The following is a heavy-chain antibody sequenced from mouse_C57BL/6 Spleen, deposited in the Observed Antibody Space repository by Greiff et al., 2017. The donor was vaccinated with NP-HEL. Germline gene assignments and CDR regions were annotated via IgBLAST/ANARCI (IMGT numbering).Heavy chain of an antibody. Sequence: EVQLQQSGPELVKPGASVKIPCKASGYTFTDYNMDWVKQSHGKSLEWIGDINPNNGGTIYNQKFKGKATLTVDKSSSTAYMELRSLTSEDTAVYYCARGGSYGNYETSGWYFDVWGTGTTVTVSS. J-gene: IGHJ1*03. CDR2: INPNNGGT. CDR1: GYTFTDYN. CDR3: ARGGSYGNYETSGWYFDV. V-gene: IGHV1-18*01. D-gene: IGHD2-1*01.